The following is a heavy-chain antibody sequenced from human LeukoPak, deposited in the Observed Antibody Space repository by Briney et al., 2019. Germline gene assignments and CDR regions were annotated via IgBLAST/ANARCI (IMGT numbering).Heavy chain of an antibody. Sequence: SETLSLTFTVSGGSISSGSYYWSWIRQPAGKGLEWIGRIYTSGSTNYNPSLKSRVTISVDTSKNQFSLKLSSVTAADTAVYYCAREPPYSSSPSWGQGTLVTVSS. CDR2: IYTSGST. CDR3: AREPPYSSSPS. CDR1: GGSISSGSYY. J-gene: IGHJ5*02. D-gene: IGHD6-6*01. V-gene: IGHV4-61*02.